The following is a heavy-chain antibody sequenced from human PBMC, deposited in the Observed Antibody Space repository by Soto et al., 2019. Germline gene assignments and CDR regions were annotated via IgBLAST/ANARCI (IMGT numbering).Heavy chain of an antibody. CDR2: IKQDGSEK. Sequence: PRLSCAASGFTFSSYWMSWVRQAPGKGLEWVANIKQDGSEKYYVDSVKGRFTISRDNAKNSLFLQMDSLRAEDMAVYYCARDDSRGTSCYSLYFDSWGQGSLVTVSS. D-gene: IGHD2-2*01. CDR1: GFTFSSYW. J-gene: IGHJ4*02. V-gene: IGHV3-7*03. CDR3: ARDDSRGTSCYSLYFDS.